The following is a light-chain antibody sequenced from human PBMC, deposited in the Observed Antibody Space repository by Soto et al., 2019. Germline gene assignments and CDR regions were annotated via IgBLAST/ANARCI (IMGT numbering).Light chain of an antibody. CDR3: SSFTAYNTVV. J-gene: IGLJ7*01. CDR1: SSDVGGYNY. CDR2: EVS. V-gene: IGLV2-14*01. Sequence: QSALTQPASVSGSPGQSITISCTGTSSDVGGYNYVSWYQQHPGKAPKLVIYEVSNRPSGVSNRFSGSKSGNTASLTISGLQAEDEADYYCSSFTAYNTVVFGGGTQLTVL.